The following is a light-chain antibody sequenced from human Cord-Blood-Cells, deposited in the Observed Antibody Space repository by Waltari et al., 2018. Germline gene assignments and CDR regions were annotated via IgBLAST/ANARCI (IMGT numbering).Light chain of an antibody. Sequence: HSALTQPPSASGSPGQSVLISCTGASCDFGGHNYVSWYQQHPGNAPKLLCYEVSMRPSGVPFRYSGSKSGNAASLTVSGIQSENESDYYFSSYEGSNIWVFGGGTKLTVL. CDR1: SCDFGGHNY. CDR3: SSYEGSNIWV. V-gene: IGLV2-8*01. J-gene: IGLJ3*02. CDR2: EVS.